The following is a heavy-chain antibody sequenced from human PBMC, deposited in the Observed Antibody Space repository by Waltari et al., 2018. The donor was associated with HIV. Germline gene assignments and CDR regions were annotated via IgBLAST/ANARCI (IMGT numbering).Heavy chain of an antibody. CDR3: ARDINGGWGY. CDR2: ISRSSSSI. D-gene: IGHD7-27*01. V-gene: IGHV3-48*01. Sequence: EVQLVGFGGGLVPPGGSLRFSCAASGFPFRNYTMNLVRQDPGKGLEWVSYISRSSSSIFYADSVKGRFTISRDNAKNSLYLQMNSLRVEDTAVYYCARDINGGWGYWGQGTLVTVAS. J-gene: IGHJ4*02. CDR1: GFPFRNYT.